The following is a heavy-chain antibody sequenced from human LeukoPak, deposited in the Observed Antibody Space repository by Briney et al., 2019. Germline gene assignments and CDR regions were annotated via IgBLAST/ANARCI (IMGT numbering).Heavy chain of an antibody. J-gene: IGHJ4*02. D-gene: IGHD3-10*01. CDR1: GFTFRNAW. CDR2: IKSKSDGGTT. Sequence: GGSLRLSCAASGFTFRNAWMNWVRQAPGKGLEWVGRIKSKSDGGTTDYAAPVKGRFTISRDDSKNTLYLQMNSLKTEDTAVYYCTTEPRITMVRGVLGITDYWGQGTLVTVSS. V-gene: IGHV3-15*01. CDR3: TTEPRITMVRGVLGITDY.